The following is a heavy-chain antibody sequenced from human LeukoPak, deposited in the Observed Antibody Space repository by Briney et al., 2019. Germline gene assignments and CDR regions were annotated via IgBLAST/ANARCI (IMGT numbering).Heavy chain of an antibody. CDR2: IRYDGSNK. Sequence: GGSLRLSCAASGFTFSSYGMHWVSQAPGKGLEWVAFIRYDGSNKYYADSVKGRFTISRDNSKNTLYLQMNSLRAEDTAVYYCAKNRYSYGPFDYWGQGTLVTVSS. V-gene: IGHV3-30*02. J-gene: IGHJ4*02. CDR1: GFTFSSYG. CDR3: AKNRYSYGPFDY. D-gene: IGHD5-18*01.